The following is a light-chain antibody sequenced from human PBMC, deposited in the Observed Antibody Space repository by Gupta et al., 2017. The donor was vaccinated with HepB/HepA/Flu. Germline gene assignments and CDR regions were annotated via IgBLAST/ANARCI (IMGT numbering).Light chain of an antibody. CDR3: QQYRDWPPLT. CDR2: GAS. V-gene: IGKV3-15*01. Sequence: EIVMTQSPVTLSVSPGETATLSCRASQSVSRSLAWYQQKPGQAPRLLIYGASVRATGVPARFSGSGSGTDFTLTISSLQSEDSAVYFCQQYRDWPPLTFGGGSNVEI. J-gene: IGKJ4*01. CDR1: QSVSRS.